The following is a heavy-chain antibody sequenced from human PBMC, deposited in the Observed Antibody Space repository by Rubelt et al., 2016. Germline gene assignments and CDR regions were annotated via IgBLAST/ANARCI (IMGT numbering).Heavy chain of an antibody. Sequence: QVQLQQWGAGLLKPSETLSLTCAVHGGSFSGYYWTWIRQPPGKGLEWIGDINHSGTTNYNPSLKSRVTVTMDTSQRQFSLRLSSGTVADTAVYYCARGLLWLGELLPRYFDHWGQGGLVTVSS. D-gene: IGHD3-10*01. CDR3: ARGLLWLGELLPRYFDH. CDR2: INHSGTT. CDR1: GGSFSGYY. J-gene: IGHJ4*02. V-gene: IGHV4-34*02.